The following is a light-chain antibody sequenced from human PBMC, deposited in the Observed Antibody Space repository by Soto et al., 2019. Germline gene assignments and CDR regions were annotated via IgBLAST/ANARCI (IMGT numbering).Light chain of an antibody. CDR3: QQGNSFPLT. CDR2: SAS. J-gene: IGKJ4*01. CDR1: QGINSW. V-gene: IGKV1-12*01. Sequence: DIQMTQSPSSVSASVGDRVTITCRASQGINSWLAWYQQKPGEAPNLLIYSASTLQSGVPSRFSASGSGTDFTLTISSLQPEDFATYYCQQGNSFPLTFGGGTKVEIK.